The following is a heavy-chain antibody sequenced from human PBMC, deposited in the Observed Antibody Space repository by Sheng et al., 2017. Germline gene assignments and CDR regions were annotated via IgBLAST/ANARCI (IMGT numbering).Heavy chain of an antibody. CDR2: IYWNDDK. V-gene: IGHV2-5*01. D-gene: IGHD3-22*01. CDR1: GFSLSTSGVG. Sequence: QITLKESGPTLVKPTQTLTLTCTFSGFSLSTSGVGVGWIRQPPGKALEWLALIYWNDDKRYSPSLKSRLTITKDTSKNQVVLTMTNMDPVDTATYYCAHSPGESIWAYDSSGYPLTHWDYWGQGTLVTV. CDR3: AHSPGESIWAYDSSGYPLTHWDY. J-gene: IGHJ4*02.